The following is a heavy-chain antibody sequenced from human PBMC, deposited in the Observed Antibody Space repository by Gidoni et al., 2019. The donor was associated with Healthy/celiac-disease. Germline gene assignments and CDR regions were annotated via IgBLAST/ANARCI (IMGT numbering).Heavy chain of an antibody. CDR3: ARDSYYYGSGSYVTDAFDI. D-gene: IGHD3-10*01. Sequence: QVQLQESGPGLVKPSETLSLTCTVSGGSISSYYWSWIRQPPGKGLEWIEYIYYSGSTNYNPSLKSRVTISVDTSKNHFSLKLSSVTAADTAVYYCARDSYYYGSGSYVTDAFDIWGQGTMVTVSS. CDR1: GGSISSYY. J-gene: IGHJ3*02. CDR2: IYYSGST. V-gene: IGHV4-59*01.